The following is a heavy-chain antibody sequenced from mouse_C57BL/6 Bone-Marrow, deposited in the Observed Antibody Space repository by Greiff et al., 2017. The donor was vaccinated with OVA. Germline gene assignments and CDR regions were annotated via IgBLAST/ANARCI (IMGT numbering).Heavy chain of an antibody. CDR1: GFTFSDFY. V-gene: IGHV7-1*01. Sequence: EVHLVESGGGLVQSGRSLRLSCATSGFTFSDFYMEWVRQAPGKGLEWIAASRNKANDYTTEYSASVKGRFIVSRDTSQSTLYLQMNALRAEDTAIYYCARDAGYFDVWGTGTTVTVSS. CDR3: ARDAGYFDV. J-gene: IGHJ1*03. CDR2: SRNKANDYTT.